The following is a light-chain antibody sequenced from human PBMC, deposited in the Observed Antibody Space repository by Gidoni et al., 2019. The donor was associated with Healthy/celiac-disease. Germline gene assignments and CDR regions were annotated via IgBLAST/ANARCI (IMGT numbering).Light chain of an antibody. J-gene: IGKJ1*01. V-gene: IGKV1-5*03. CDR1: QSISSW. CDR3: QQYNSYSET. Sequence: DIQMTQSPSTLSASVGDRVTITCRASQSISSWLAWYQQKPGKAPKILIYKASSLESGVPSRFSGRGSGTDFTLTISSLQPYDFATYYCQQYNSYSETFGQGTKVEIK. CDR2: KAS.